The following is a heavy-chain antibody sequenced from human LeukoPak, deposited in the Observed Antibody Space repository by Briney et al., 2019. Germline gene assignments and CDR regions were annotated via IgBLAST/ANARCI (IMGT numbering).Heavy chain of an antibody. V-gene: IGHV4-59*12. CDR2: IYYSGST. Sequence: PSETLSLTCTVSGGSISSYYWSWIRQPPGKGLEWIGYIYYSGSTNYNPSLKSRVSISVDTSKKQFSLKLSSVTAADTAVYYCATDSTGFGIWGQGTVVTVSS. D-gene: IGHD6-19*01. CDR1: GGSISSYY. CDR3: ATDSTGFGI. J-gene: IGHJ3*02.